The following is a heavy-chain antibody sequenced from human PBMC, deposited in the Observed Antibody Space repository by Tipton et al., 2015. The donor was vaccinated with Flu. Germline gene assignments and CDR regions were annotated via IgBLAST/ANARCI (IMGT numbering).Heavy chain of an antibody. D-gene: IGHD3-22*01. CDR1: GDSITTGSHF. CDR2: IYINGGT. CDR3: ARDPIDDSTAYYYDYYYGLDV. Sequence: TLSLTCTVPGDSITTGSHFWTWIRQPAGKGLEWIGRIYINGGTKYNPSLNGRVTIPLDTSKNQFSLKLNSVTAADTAVYYCARDPIDDSTAYYYDYYYGLDVWGQGTAVTVSS. V-gene: IGHV4-61*02. J-gene: IGHJ6*02.